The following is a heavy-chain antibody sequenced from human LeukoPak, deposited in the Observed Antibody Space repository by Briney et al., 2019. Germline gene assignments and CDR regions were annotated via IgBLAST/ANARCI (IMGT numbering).Heavy chain of an antibody. V-gene: IGHV4-34*01. D-gene: IGHD2-2*01. CDR3: ARARLGYCSSTSCYHGNWFDP. Sequence: PSETLSLTCAVYGGSFSGYYWSWIRQPPGKGLEWIGEINRSGSTNYNPSLKSRVTISVDTSKNQFSLKLSSVTAADTAVYYCARARLGYCSSTSCYHGNWFDPWGQGTLVTVSS. CDR1: GGSFSGYY. CDR2: INRSGST. J-gene: IGHJ5*02.